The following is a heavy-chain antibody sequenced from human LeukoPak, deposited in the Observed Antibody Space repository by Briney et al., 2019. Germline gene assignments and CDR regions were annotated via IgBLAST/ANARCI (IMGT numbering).Heavy chain of an antibody. CDR2: ISYDKSNK. D-gene: IGHD1-26*01. J-gene: IGHJ4*02. CDR3: AREGGEWELLRTFDY. V-gene: IGHV3-30*04. CDR1: EFTFSTYA. Sequence: GRSLRLSCAASEFTFSTYAMHWVRQAPGKGLEWVAIISYDKSNKYYADSVKGRFTISRDNSKNTLYLQMNSLRAEDTAVYYCAREGGEWELLRTFDYWGQGTLVTVSS.